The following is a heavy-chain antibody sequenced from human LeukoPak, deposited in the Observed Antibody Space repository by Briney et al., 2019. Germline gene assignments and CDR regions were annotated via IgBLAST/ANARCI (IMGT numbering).Heavy chain of an antibody. CDR1: GYTFTSYD. Sequence: GASVKVSCKASGYTFTSYDINWVRQATGQGLEWMGWMNPSSDNTGYAQKFQGRVTMTRNTSISTAYMELSSLRSEDTAVYYCARGSGGSGYYYYYYGKDVWGQGTTVTVSS. CDR2: MNPSSDNT. D-gene: IGHD1-1*01. J-gene: IGHJ6*02. V-gene: IGHV1-8*01. CDR3: ARGSGGSGYYYYYYGKDV.